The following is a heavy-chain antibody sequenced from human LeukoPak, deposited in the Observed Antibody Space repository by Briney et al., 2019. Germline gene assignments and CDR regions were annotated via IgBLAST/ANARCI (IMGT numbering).Heavy chain of an antibody. D-gene: IGHD5-12*01. CDR3: ARDYSGYDRSSPDV. CDR1: GFTFSSYS. CDR2: ISSSGGNT. J-gene: IGHJ6*02. Sequence: GGSLRLSCAASGFTFSSYSMNWVRQAPGKGLEWVSTISSSGGNTYYADSVKGRFSISRDNSKNTLYLQMNCLRAEDTAVYYCARDYSGYDRSSPDVWGQGTTVTVSS. V-gene: IGHV3-23*01.